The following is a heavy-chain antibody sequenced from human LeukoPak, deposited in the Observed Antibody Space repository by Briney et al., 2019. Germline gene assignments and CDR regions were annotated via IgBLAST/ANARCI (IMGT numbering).Heavy chain of an antibody. CDR2: IYHSGST. J-gene: IGHJ5*02. CDR3: ARFIAVAGTGDYFNWFDP. D-gene: IGHD6-19*01. V-gene: IGHV4-38-2*01. CDR1: GYSISSGYY. Sequence: PSETLSLTCAVSGYSISSGYYWGWIRQPPGKGLEWIGSIYHSGSTYYNPSLKSRVTISVDTSKNQFSLKLSSVTAADTAVYYCARFIAVAGTGDYFNWFDPWGQGTLVTVSS.